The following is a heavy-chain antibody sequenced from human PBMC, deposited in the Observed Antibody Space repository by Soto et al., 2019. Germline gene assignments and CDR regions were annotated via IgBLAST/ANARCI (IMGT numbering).Heavy chain of an antibody. J-gene: IGHJ5*02. V-gene: IGHV1-18*01. CDR2: ISGFNGKT. CDR3: ARDRNYFGPAGAHWFDL. Sequence: LQSAAELRSPGASVKVSCKTSGYSFARYGVSWVRQAPGQGLEWLGWISGFNGKTEYSQSLRDRVTLTTDTSPGTAYLELRRLKSDYTAIYYCARDRNYFGPAGAHWFDLWGQGNLVTVSS. CDR1: GYSFARYG. D-gene: IGHD3-9*01.